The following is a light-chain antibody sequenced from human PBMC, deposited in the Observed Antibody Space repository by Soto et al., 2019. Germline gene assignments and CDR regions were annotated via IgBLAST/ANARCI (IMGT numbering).Light chain of an antibody. V-gene: IGKV1-33*01. J-gene: IGKJ5*01. CDR2: DAS. CDR3: QQSFSTPIT. CDR1: QNINNY. Sequence: DIQMTQSPSSLSASVGDRVTITCQASQNINNYLNWYQQKPGRAPKLLIYDASNLEAGVPSRFRGSGSGTDFTFTISRLQPEDIATYYCQQSFSTPITFGQGTRLEIK.